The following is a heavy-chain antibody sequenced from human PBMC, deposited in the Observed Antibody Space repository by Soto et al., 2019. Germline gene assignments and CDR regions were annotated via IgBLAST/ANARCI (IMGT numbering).Heavy chain of an antibody. D-gene: IGHD1-1*01. V-gene: IGHV4-34*02. CDR3: ARQSGPAYRYGMDI. CDR1: GGSFSGYY. Sequence: QVQLQQWGAGLLKASETLSLTCSVSGGSFSGYYLAWIRQPPGKGLEWMGEINHAGSTKYHPSLKSRVVLSVDLSTTHSSLRLRSVTAADTAVYFCARQSGPAYRYGMDIWGQGTTVTVSS. CDR2: INHAGST. J-gene: IGHJ6*02.